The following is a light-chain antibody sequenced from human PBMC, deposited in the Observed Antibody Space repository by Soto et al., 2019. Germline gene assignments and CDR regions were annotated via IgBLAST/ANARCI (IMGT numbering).Light chain of an antibody. CDR1: QSVSSN. CDR2: GAS. V-gene: IGKV3-15*01. CDR3: QQYNNWSIT. J-gene: IGKJ5*01. Sequence: EIVMTQSPATLSVSPGERATLSCRASQSVSSNLAWYQQKPGQAPRLLIYGASTRATGIPARFSGSGSGTEFTLTISSLQSEDFAVYYCQQYNNWSITFGQGTRLRL.